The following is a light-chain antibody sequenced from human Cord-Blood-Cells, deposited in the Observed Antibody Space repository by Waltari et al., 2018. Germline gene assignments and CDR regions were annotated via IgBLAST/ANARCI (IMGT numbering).Light chain of an antibody. V-gene: IGKV1-33*01. CDR2: DAS. J-gene: IGKJ2*01. Sequence: DIQMPQSPSSLSASVGDRVTITCQARQDISNYLNWYQQKPGKAPKLLIYDASNLETGVPSRFSGSGSETDFTFTISSLQPEDIATYYCQQYDNLPPNTFGQGTKLEIK. CDR1: QDISNY. CDR3: QQYDNLPPNT.